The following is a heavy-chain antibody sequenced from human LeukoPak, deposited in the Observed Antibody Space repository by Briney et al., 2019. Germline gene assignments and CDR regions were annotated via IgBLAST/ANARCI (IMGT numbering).Heavy chain of an antibody. J-gene: IGHJ4*02. D-gene: IGHD6-19*01. CDR3: AKGQWLVPPNFDY. V-gene: IGHV3-21*01. CDR1: GFRLSDFN. CDR2: ITKQSDYV. Sequence: GGSLRLSCAASGFRLSDFNMNWVRQAPGKGLEWVSSITKQSDYVYYADSVTGRFTISRDNAQNSLFLQMNSLRADDTAVYYCAKGQWLVPPNFDYWGQGTLVTVSS.